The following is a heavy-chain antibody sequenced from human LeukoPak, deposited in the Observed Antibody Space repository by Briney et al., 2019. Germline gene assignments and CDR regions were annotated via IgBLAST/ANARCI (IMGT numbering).Heavy chain of an antibody. CDR1: GYTFTSYY. CDR3: ARENIVVGPTDY. V-gene: IGHV1-46*01. Sequence: ASVKVSCKASGYTFTSYYMHWVRQAPGQGLEWMGIINPSGGSTSYAQEFQGRVTMTRDTSTSTVYMGLSSLRSEDTAVYYCARENIVVGPTDYWGQGTLVTVSS. D-gene: IGHD2-2*01. J-gene: IGHJ4*02. CDR2: INPSGGST.